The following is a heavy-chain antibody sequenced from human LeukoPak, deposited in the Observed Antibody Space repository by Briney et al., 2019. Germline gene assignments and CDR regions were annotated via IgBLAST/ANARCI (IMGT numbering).Heavy chain of an antibody. CDR1: GFTFNDYA. Sequence: GGSLRLSCVASGFTFNDYAVHWVRQAPGKGLEWVSGISWNSGTIGYADSVKGRFTISRDNAKNSLYLQMNSLRAEDMAFYYCAKDYYYDSSGYTYFDYWGQGALVTVSS. CDR3: AKDYYYDSSGYTYFDY. J-gene: IGHJ4*02. D-gene: IGHD3-22*01. V-gene: IGHV3-9*03. CDR2: ISWNSGTI.